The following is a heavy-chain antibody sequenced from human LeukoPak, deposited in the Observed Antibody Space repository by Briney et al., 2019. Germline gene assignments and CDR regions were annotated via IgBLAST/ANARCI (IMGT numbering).Heavy chain of an antibody. J-gene: IGHJ4*02. CDR3: AREAGDYVIDY. Sequence: PGGSLRLSCAASGFTFSNAWMSWVRQAPGKGLEWVGRIKSKTDGGTTDYAAPVKGRFTISRDDSKNTLYLQLNSLKTEDTAVYYGAREAGDYVIDYWGQGTLVTVSS. D-gene: IGHD4-17*01. CDR1: GFTFSNAW. CDR2: IKSKTDGGTT. V-gene: IGHV3-15*01.